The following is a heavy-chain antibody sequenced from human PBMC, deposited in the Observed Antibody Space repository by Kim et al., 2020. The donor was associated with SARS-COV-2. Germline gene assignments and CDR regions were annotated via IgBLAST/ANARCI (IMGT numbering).Heavy chain of an antibody. J-gene: IGHJ5*02. D-gene: IGHD4-17*01. CDR3: ARATVWGDWFDP. CDR1: GGSFSGYY. Sequence: SETLSLTCAVYGGSFSGYYWSWIRQPPGKGLEWIGEINHSGSTNYNPSLKSRVTISVDTSKNQFSLKLSSVTAADTAVYYCARATVWGDWFDPWGQGTLV. V-gene: IGHV4-34*01. CDR2: INHSGST.